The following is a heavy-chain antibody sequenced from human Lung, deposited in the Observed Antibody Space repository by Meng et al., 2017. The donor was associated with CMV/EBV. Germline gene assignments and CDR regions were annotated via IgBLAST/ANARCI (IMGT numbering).Heavy chain of an antibody. D-gene: IGHD3-22*01. CDR3: AGEDYYDPFRGPVGGMDV. J-gene: IGHJ6*01. Sequence: PXTLSPXCTVSGGSASSGSYYWSWIRQPPGKGLEWIGYIYYSGSTNYSLSLKSRVTISVDTSKNQFSLKLSSVTAADTAVYYCAGEDYYDPFRGPVGGMDVXGQGXTVTVSS. CDR2: IYYSGST. V-gene: IGHV4-61*01. CDR1: GGSASSGSYY.